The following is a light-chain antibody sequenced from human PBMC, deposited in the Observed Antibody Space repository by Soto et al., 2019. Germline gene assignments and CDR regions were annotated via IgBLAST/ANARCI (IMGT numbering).Light chain of an antibody. Sequence: QSVLTQPASVSGSPGQSITISCTGTSCDVGSYNYVSWYQHHPGKVPQLMIYDVSNRPSGVSNRFSGSKSGNTASLTISGLQAEDEAYYYCSSYTSSNTYVFGTGTKVTV. J-gene: IGLJ1*01. CDR1: SCDVGSYNY. CDR2: DVS. V-gene: IGLV2-14*03. CDR3: SSYTSSNTYV.